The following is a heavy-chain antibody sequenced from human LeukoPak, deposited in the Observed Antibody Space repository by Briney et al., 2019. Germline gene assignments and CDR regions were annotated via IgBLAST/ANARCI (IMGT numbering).Heavy chain of an antibody. D-gene: IGHD3-10*01. CDR2: INPNSGGT. CDR3: ASVYYGSGSYPRLYYYYGMDV. Sequence: GASVKVSCKASGYTFTGYYMHWVRQAPGQGLEWMGWINPNSGGTNYAQQFQGRVTMTRDTSISTAYMELSRLRSDDTAVYYCASVYYGSGSYPRLYYYYGMDVWGQGTTVTVSS. CDR1: GYTFTGYY. J-gene: IGHJ6*02. V-gene: IGHV1-2*02.